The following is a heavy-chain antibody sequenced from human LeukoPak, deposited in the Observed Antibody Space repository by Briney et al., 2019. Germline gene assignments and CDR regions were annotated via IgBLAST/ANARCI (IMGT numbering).Heavy chain of an antibody. D-gene: IGHD6-6*01. CDR1: GYTFTSYY. Sequence: ASVKVSCKASGYTFTSYYMHWVRQAPGQGLEWMRWINPNSGGTNYAQKFQGRVTMTTDTSTGIVYMELRSLTSDDTAVYYCARERSSNTLFDYWGQGTLVTVSS. V-gene: IGHV1-2*02. J-gene: IGHJ4*02. CDR3: ARERSSNTLFDY. CDR2: INPNSGGT.